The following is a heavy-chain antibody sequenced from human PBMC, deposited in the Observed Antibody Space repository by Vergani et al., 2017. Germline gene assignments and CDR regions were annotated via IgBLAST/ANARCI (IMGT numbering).Heavy chain of an antibody. V-gene: IGHV3-23*01. CDR2: ISGSGVSA. D-gene: IGHD3-22*01. J-gene: IGHJ6*04. CDR1: EFTFSNYA. CDR3: AKRGSVVVNGEDV. Sequence: EVQLLESGGGLVQPGGSLRLTCAASEFTFSNYAMNWVRQAPGKGLEWVSGISGSGVSAYYTDSVKGRFTISRDNSKNMLFLQMNNLRTEDTAIYYCAKRGSVVVNGEDVWGKGTTVTVSS.